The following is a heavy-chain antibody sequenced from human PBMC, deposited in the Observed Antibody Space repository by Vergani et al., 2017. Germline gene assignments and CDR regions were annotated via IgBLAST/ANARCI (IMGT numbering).Heavy chain of an antibody. CDR1: GFTFDDYA. D-gene: IGHD4-17*01. CDR2: ISWNSGSI. CDR3: AKDIKRYGDYLFDY. V-gene: IGHV3-9*01. J-gene: IGHJ4*02. Sequence: EVQLVESGGGLVQPGRSLRLSCAASGFTFDDYAMHWVRPAPGKGLEWVSGISWNSGSIGYADSVKGRFNISRDNAKNSLYLQMNSLRAEDTALYYCAKDIKRYGDYLFDYWGQGTLVTVSS.